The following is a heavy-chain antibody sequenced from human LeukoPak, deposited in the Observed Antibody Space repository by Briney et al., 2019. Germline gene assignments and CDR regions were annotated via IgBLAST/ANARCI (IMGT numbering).Heavy chain of an antibody. CDR3: AKDRAAMAPGGGFDY. V-gene: IGHV3-13*01. CDR1: GFTFSSYD. Sequence: GGSLRLSCAASGFTFSSYDMHWVRKATGKGLEWVSAIGTAGDTYYPDSVKGRFTISRDNSKNTLYLQMNSLRAEDTAVYYCAKDRAAMAPGGGFDYWGQGTLVTVSS. D-gene: IGHD5-18*01. J-gene: IGHJ4*02. CDR2: IGTAGDT.